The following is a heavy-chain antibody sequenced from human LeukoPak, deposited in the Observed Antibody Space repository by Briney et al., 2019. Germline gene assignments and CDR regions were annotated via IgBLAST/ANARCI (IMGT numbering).Heavy chain of an antibody. Sequence: SQTLSLTCTVSGGSISSGGYYWSWIRQHPGKGLEWIGYIYYSGSTYYNPSFKSRVTISVDTSKNQFSLKLSSVTAADTAVYYCARDADGYRALDYWGQGTLVTVSS. CDR1: GGSISSGGYY. D-gene: IGHD5-24*01. CDR2: IYYSGST. J-gene: IGHJ4*02. CDR3: ARDADGYRALDY. V-gene: IGHV4-31*03.